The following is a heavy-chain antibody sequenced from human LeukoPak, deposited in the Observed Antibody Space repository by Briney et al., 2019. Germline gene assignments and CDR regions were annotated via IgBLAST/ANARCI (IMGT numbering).Heavy chain of an antibody. CDR3: ARDLGIAVAAVLYNWFDP. CDR1: GGTFSSYA. J-gene: IGHJ5*02. CDR2: IIPVFGTA. D-gene: IGHD6-19*01. V-gene: IGHV1-69*06. Sequence: ASVKVSCKASGGTFSSYAISWVRQAPGQGLEWMGRIIPVFGTANYAQKFQGRVTITVDKSTSTAYMELSSLRSEDTAVYYCARDLGIAVAAVLYNWFDPWGQGTLVTVSS.